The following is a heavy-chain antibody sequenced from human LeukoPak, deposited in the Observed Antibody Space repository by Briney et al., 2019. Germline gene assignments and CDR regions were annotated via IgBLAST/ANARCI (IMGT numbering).Heavy chain of an antibody. Sequence: PSQTLSLSCTVSGGSISSGGYYWSWIRQHPGKGLEWIGYIYHSGSTYYNPSLKSRVTISIDTSKNQFFLRLSSVTAADTAVYYCARGPWITGDFSFDYLGQGTLVTVSS. CDR2: IYHSGST. J-gene: IGHJ4*02. CDR1: GGSISSGGYY. V-gene: IGHV4-31*03. CDR3: ARGPWITGDFSFDY. D-gene: IGHD2-21*02.